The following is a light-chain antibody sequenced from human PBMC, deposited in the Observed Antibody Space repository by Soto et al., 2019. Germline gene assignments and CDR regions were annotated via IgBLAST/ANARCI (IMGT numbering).Light chain of an antibody. CDR3: QVSQT. J-gene: IGKJ1*01. V-gene: IGKV3-20*01. CDR1: QSVSSSY. CDR2: GAS. Sequence: EIVLTQSPGTLSLSPGERATLSCRASQSVSSSYLAWYQQKPVQAPMLLIYGASSRPTGILDRFSGGGSGANLTLTISRLVPEEFEVYYCQVSQTFGKGPKVEI.